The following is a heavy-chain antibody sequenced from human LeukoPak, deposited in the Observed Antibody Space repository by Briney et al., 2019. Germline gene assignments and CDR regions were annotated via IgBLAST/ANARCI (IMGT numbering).Heavy chain of an antibody. J-gene: IGHJ4*02. CDR1: GFTVSSYH. CDR2: IYAGGDT. V-gene: IGHV3-66*01. D-gene: IGHD5-24*01. Sequence: QPGGSLRLSCAPSGFTVSSYHMSWVRQSPGKGLEWVPTIYAGGDTFYADSVQGRFTISRDNSKNTLYFQMNSLRAEDTAVYYCTTGRDAYKSGYWGQGTLVTVSS. CDR3: TTGRDAYKSGY.